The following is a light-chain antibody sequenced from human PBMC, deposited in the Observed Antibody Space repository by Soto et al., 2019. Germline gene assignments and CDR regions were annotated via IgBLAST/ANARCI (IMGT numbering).Light chain of an antibody. J-gene: IGLJ1*01. CDR2: EVS. CDR1: SSDVGGYDY. CDR3: SSYTSSTIYV. Sequence: QSALTQPASVSGSPGQSITISCTGTSSDVGGYDYVSWYQQHPGKAPKLMIYEVSNRPSGVSNRFSGSKFGNTASLTISGLQAEDEAYYYCSSYTSSTIYVFGTGTKVTVL. V-gene: IGLV2-14*01.